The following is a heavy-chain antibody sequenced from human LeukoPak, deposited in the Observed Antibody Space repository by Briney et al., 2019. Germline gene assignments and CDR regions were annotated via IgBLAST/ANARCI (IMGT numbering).Heavy chain of an antibody. Sequence: GGSLRLSCVGSRFTFSTYAMTWVRQAPGKGLEWVSSARVGSDTTLYADSVKGRFTISRDNSKNTLFLQMNSLRADDTAVYYCATDPNGDYFGAFDNWGQGTMVTVSS. J-gene: IGHJ3*02. V-gene: IGHV3-23*01. CDR3: ATDPNGDYFGAFDN. D-gene: IGHD4-17*01. CDR1: RFTFSTYA. CDR2: ARVGSDTT.